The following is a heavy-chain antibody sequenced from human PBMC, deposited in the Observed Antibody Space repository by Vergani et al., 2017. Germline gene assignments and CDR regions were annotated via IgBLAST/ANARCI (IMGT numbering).Heavy chain of an antibody. J-gene: IGHJ6*02. CDR3: AKANPLNSVYDYLYFYHAMDV. D-gene: IGHD5/OR15-5a*01. CDR1: GFTFNHYA. CDR2: ISGSGGST. Sequence: EVQLLESGGDLVQPGGSLRLSCAASGFTFNHYAMNWVRQAPGKGLEWVSGISGSGGSTYYAVSVKGRFTISRASSKNTLYLPINSLSAGDTAVYYCAKANPLNSVYDYLYFYHAMDVWGQGTTVTVSS. V-gene: IGHV3-23*01.